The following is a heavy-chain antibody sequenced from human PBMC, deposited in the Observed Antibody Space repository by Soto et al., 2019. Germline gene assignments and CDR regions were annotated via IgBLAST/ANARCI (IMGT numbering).Heavy chain of an antibody. J-gene: IGHJ6*02. V-gene: IGHV1-69*13. CDR3: ARTPYSSSSEGVYYYYGMDV. Sequence: GASVKVSCKASGGTFSSYAISWVRQAPGQGLEWMGGIIPIFGTANYAQKFQGRVTITADESTSTAYMELSSLRSEDTAVHYCARTPYSSSSEGVYYYYGMDVWGQGTTVTVSS. CDR1: GGTFSSYA. D-gene: IGHD6-6*01. CDR2: IIPIFGTA.